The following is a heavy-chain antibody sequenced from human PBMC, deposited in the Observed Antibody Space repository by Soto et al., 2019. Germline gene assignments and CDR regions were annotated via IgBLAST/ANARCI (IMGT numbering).Heavy chain of an antibody. J-gene: IGHJ4*02. CDR2: IYWDDDK. CDR1: GFSLSTTGVG. CDR3: AHRSLYSGYDFFDY. D-gene: IGHD5-12*01. V-gene: IGHV2-5*02. Sequence: QITLKESGPPLVKPTQTLTLTRTFSGFSLSTTGVGVGWIRQPPGKALEWLALIYWDDDKRYSSSLKSRLTITKDTSENQVVLTMTNMDPVDTATYYCAHRSLYSGYDFFDYWGQGARVTVSS.